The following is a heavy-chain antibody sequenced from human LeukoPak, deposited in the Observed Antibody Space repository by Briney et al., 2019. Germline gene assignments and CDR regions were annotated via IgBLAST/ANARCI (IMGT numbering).Heavy chain of an antibody. CDR3: ATEGYCSGGSCYERVAFDI. Sequence: ASVKVSCKVSGYTLTELSMHWVRQAPGKGLEWMGGFDPEDGETIYAQKFQGRVTMTEDTSTDTAYMELSSLRSEDTAVYYCATEGYCSGGSCYERVAFDIWGQGTMVTVSS. J-gene: IGHJ3*02. CDR1: GYTLTELS. V-gene: IGHV1-24*01. D-gene: IGHD2-15*01. CDR2: FDPEDGET.